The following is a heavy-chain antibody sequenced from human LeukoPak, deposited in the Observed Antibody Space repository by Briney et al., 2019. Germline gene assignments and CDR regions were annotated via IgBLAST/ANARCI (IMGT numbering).Heavy chain of an antibody. CDR1: GFSFSRYS. Sequence: GGSLRLSCTASGFSFSRYSMNWVRQAPGKGLEWISYISSDGSTIYYADSVKGRFTISRDNARNSLYLQMNSLRTEDTAVYYCAKDLGYYGSGPYYFDYWGQGTLVTVSS. D-gene: IGHD3-10*01. CDR3: AKDLGYYGSGPYYFDY. V-gene: IGHV3-48*01. J-gene: IGHJ4*02. CDR2: ISSDGSTI.